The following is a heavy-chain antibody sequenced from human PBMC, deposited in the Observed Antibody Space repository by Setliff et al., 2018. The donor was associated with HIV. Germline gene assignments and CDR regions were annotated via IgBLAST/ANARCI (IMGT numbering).Heavy chain of an antibody. Sequence: GGSLRLSCAASGFTFSSNAMHWVRQAPGKRPEWVSTLYGSGDSYHADSVKGRFTLSRDTSKNTMYLQMNSLRREDTAVYYCARVLPYNSALDNWGQGTLVTVSS. CDR3: ARVLPYNSALDN. CDR2: LYGSGDS. J-gene: IGHJ4*02. CDR1: GFTFSSNA. D-gene: IGHD6-25*01. V-gene: IGHV3-66*02.